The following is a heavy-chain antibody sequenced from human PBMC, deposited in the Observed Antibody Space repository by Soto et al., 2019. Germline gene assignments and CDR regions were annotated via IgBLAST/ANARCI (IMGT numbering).Heavy chain of an antibody. CDR3: ATAPMTTRAFDI. CDR1: GYTLTELS. Sequence: ASVKVSCKVSGYTLTELSMHWGLQAPGKGLEWMGGFVPEDGETIYAQKFHGRVNMTEDTSTDTAYMELSSLRSEDTAVYYCATAPMTTRAFDIWGQGTMVTVSS. CDR2: FVPEDGET. D-gene: IGHD4-17*01. J-gene: IGHJ3*02. V-gene: IGHV1-24*01.